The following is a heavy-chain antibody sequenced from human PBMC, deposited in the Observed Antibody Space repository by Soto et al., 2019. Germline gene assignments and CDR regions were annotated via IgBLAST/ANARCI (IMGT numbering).Heavy chain of an antibody. D-gene: IGHD6-6*01. CDR3: ARGPYSSLDFDY. CDR1: GFTFSSYG. CDR2: IWYDGSNK. J-gene: IGHJ4*02. Sequence: GGSLRLSCAASGFTFSSYGMHWVRQAPGKGLEWVAVIWYDGSNKYYADSVKGRFTISRDNSKNTLYLQMNSLRAEDTAVYYCARGPYSSLDFDYWGQGTLVTVSS. V-gene: IGHV3-33*01.